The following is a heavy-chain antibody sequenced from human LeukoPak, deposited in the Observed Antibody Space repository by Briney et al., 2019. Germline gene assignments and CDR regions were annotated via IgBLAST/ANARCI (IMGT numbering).Heavy chain of an antibody. Sequence: GGSLRLSCAASGFTFSSYSMNWVRQAPGKGLEWVSYISSSGRTIYYADSVRGRFTISRDNAKNSLYLQMNSLRAEDTAVYYCARDLNAVTTSYYYYYGMDVWGQGTTVTVSS. CDR1: GFTFSSYS. D-gene: IGHD4-17*01. J-gene: IGHJ6*02. V-gene: IGHV3-48*01. CDR3: ARDLNAVTTSYYYYYGMDV. CDR2: ISSSGRTI.